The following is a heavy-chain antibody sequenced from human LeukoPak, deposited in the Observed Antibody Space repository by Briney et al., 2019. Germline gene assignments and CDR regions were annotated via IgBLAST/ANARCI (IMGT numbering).Heavy chain of an antibody. J-gene: IGHJ4*02. CDR2: IIPIFGTA. D-gene: IGHD3-3*01. CDR1: GGTFSSYA. V-gene: IGHV1-69*06. Sequence: GASVKVSCKASGGTFSSYAISWVRQAPGQGLEWMGGIIPIFGTANYAQKFQGRVTITADKSTSTAYMELSSLRAEDTAVYYCARVYAAMEWLFSFDYWGQGTLVTVSS. CDR3: ARVYAAMEWLFSFDY.